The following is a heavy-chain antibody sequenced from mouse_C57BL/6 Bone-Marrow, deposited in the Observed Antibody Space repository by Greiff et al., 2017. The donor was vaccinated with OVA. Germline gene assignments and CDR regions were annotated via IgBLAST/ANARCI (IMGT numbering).Heavy chain of an antibody. CDR1: GYTFTSYW. CDR3: ARSRSPH. V-gene: IGHV1-69*01. CDR2: IDPSDSYT. J-gene: IGHJ3*01. Sequence: QVQLQQPGAELVMPGASVKLSCKASGYTFTSYWMHWVKQRPGQGLEWIGEIDPSDSYTNYNQKFKGKSTLTVDKSSSTAYMQLSSLTSEDSAVYYCARSRSPHWGQGTLVTVSA.